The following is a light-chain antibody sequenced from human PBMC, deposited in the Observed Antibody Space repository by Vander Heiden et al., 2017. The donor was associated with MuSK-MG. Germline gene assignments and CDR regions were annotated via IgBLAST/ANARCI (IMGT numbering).Light chain of an antibody. J-gene: IGLJ2*01. Sequence: SYVLTQPPSVSVAPGQTARVTRGGNNIKSKNVHWYQQTAVPAPLLVVYDDSARPSGIPERFSGSNAGTTATLTIGRVEGGDEADYYCQVWDRSSDHVVFGGGTKLTVL. CDR3: QVWDRSSDHVV. V-gene: IGLV3-21*02. CDR1: NIKSKN. CDR2: DDS.